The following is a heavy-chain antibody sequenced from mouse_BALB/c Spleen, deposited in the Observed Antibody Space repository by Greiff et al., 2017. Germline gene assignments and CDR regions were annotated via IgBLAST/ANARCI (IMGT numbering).Heavy chain of an antibody. CDR3: ASPYDYDGFAY. CDR1: GYSITSGYY. V-gene: IGHV3-6*02. Sequence: EVQVVESGPGLVKPSQSLSLTCSVTGYSITSGYYWNWIRQFPGNKLEWMGYISYDGSNNYNPSLKNRISITRDTSKNQFFLKLNSVTTEDTATYYCASPYDYDGFAYWGQGTLVTVSA. CDR2: ISYDGSN. D-gene: IGHD2-4*01. J-gene: IGHJ3*01.